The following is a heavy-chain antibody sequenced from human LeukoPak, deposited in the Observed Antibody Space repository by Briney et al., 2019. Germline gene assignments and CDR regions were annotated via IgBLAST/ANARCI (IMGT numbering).Heavy chain of an antibody. V-gene: IGHV3-74*01. D-gene: IGHD5-24*01. CDR2: INSDGSST. CDR1: GFTFSSYW. J-gene: IGHJ4*02. Sequence: GGSLRLSCAASGFTFSSYWMHWVRQAPGKGLVWVSRINSDGSSTSYADSVKGRFTISRDNAKDTLYLQMNSLRAEDTAVYYCARVVRYGYSAHEWDDYWGQGTLVTVSP. CDR3: ARVVRYGYSAHEWDDY.